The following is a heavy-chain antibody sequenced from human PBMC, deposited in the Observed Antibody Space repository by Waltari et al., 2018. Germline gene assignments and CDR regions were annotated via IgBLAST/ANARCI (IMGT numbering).Heavy chain of an antibody. CDR3: AASRGVYWYFDF. D-gene: IGHD3-16*01. Sequence: EVQLVESGGGLVQPGMSLRLSCAASGFDFYDYAMHWVRQVPGKGLEWVSVVSWSGATVGYADSVNGRFAISRDNAKNSLDLQMNSLRVEDTAFYYCAASRGVYWYFDFWGRGTLVSVSS. J-gene: IGHJ2*01. V-gene: IGHV3-9*01. CDR2: VSWSGATV. CDR1: GFDFYDYA.